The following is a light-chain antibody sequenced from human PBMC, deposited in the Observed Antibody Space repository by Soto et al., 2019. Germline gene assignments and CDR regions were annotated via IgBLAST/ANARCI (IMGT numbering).Light chain of an antibody. CDR2: QDS. CDR1: KLGDKY. V-gene: IGLV3-1*01. CDR3: QAWDSSTYV. Sequence: SYELIQPPSVSVSPGQTASITCSGDKLGDKYACWYQQKPGQSPVLVIYQDSKRPSGIPERFSGSNSGNTATLTISGTQAMDEADYYCQAWDSSTYVFGSGTKV. J-gene: IGLJ1*01.